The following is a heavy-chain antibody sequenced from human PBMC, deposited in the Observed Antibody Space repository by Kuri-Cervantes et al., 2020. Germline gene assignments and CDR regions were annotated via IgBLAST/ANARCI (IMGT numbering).Heavy chain of an antibody. Sequence: ASVKVSCKASGYTFTSYGISWVRQAPGQGLEWMEWISAYNGNTNYEQKLQGRVTMTTDTSTSTAYMELRSLRSDDTAVYYCARILYSSSWYGFFRDYYYGMDVWGQGTTVTVSS. J-gene: IGHJ6*02. V-gene: IGHV1-18*01. CDR2: ISAYNGNT. D-gene: IGHD6-13*01. CDR3: ARILYSSSWYGFFRDYYYGMDV. CDR1: GYTFTSYG.